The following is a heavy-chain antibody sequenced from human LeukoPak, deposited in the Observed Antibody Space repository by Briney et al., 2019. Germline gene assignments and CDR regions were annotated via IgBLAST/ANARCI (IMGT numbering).Heavy chain of an antibody. CDR2: INHSGST. V-gene: IGHV4-34*01. CDR1: GGSFSGYY. D-gene: IGHD5-18*01. CDR3: ARGTREYRIYHT. Sequence: SETLSLTCAVDGGSFSGYYWSWLRQPPGKGLEWIGEINHSGSTNYNPSLKSRVTISVDTSKNKFSLKLSFVTAADTAVYYCARGTREYRIYHTWGQGTLVTVSS. J-gene: IGHJ5*02.